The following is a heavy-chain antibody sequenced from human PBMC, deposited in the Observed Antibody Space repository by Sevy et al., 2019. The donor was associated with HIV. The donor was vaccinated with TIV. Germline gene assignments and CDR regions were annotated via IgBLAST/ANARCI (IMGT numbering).Heavy chain of an antibody. Sequence: GESLKISCKGSGYSFANYWIGWVHQMSGKGLECMGIIYPRDSDTRYSPSFQGQVTISAVKSITTAYLQWSSLKASDTAMYYCARQPAGGEDYFDYWGQGTLVTVSS. V-gene: IGHV5-51*07. CDR1: GYSFANYW. CDR2: IYPRDSDT. CDR3: ARQPAGGEDYFDY. J-gene: IGHJ4*02. D-gene: IGHD3-10*01.